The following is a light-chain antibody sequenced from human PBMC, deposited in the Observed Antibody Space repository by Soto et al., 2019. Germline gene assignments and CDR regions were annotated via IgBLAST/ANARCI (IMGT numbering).Light chain of an antibody. CDR1: SSNIGSNT. Sequence: QAVVTQPPSASGTPGQRVTISCSGSSSNIGSNTVNWYQQLPGTAPKLLIYSHNQRPSGVPDRFSGSKSGTSASLAISGLQSEAEADYYCEAWDDSLNGYVFGTGTKLTVL. CDR2: SHN. CDR3: EAWDDSLNGYV. V-gene: IGLV1-44*01. J-gene: IGLJ1*01.